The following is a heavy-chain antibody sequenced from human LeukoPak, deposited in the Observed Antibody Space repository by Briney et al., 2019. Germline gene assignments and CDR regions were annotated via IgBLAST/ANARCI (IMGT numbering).Heavy chain of an antibody. V-gene: IGHV3-7*01. J-gene: IGHJ4*02. CDR1: GFTFSRYW. CDR2: IKQDGSEK. D-gene: IGHD3-10*01. CDR3: ANIKDTGTYYFDH. Sequence: GGSLRLPCAASGFTFSRYWMSWVRQAPGKGLEWVANIKQDGSEKYYVESVKGRFTVSRDNARNSLYLQMNSLRAEDTAVYYCANIKDTGTYYFDHWGQGTLVTVSS.